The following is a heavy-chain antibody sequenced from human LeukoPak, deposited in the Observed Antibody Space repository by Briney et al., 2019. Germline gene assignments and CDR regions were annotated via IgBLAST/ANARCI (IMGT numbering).Heavy chain of an antibody. CDR1: GGSFSTYY. CDR3: ARDEGDGSYFDN. CDR2: IYYSGST. J-gene: IGHJ4*02. D-gene: IGHD2-15*01. Sequence: SETLSLTCTVSGGSFSTYYWSWIRQPPGKGREWSGYIYYSGSTNYNPSLKGRVTISVDTSQNQFSLKLSSVTAADTAVYYCARDEGDGSYFDNWGQGTLVTVSS. V-gene: IGHV4-59*01.